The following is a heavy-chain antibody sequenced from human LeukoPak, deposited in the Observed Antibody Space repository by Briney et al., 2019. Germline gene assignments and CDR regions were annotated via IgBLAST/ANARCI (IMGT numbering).Heavy chain of an antibody. V-gene: IGHV4-38-2*02. CDR3: ARVVASTSIDF. D-gene: IGHD2-15*01. CDR1: GGSIISDYF. J-gene: IGHJ4*02. CDR2: IFHSGDV. Sequence: PSETLSLTCTVSGGSIISDYFWGWVRQPPGKGPEWIGSIFHSGDVYYNPSLTSRVTLSVDPSNNRFSLKVTSVTAADTAIYYCARVVASTSIDFWGQGTLVTVSS.